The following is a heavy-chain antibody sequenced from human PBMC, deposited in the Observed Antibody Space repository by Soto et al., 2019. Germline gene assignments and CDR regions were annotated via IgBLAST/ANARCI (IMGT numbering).Heavy chain of an antibody. D-gene: IGHD7-27*01. J-gene: IGHJ4*02. CDR3: ARDGTGDQNFDY. CDR2: ISSSSSSYI. V-gene: IGHV3-21*01. CDR1: GFTFSSYS. Sequence: GGSLRLSCAASGFTFSSYSMNWVRQAPGKGLEWVSSISSSSSSYIYYADSVKGRFTISRDNAKNSLYLQMNSLRAEDTAVYYCARDGTGDQNFDYWGQGTLVTVSS.